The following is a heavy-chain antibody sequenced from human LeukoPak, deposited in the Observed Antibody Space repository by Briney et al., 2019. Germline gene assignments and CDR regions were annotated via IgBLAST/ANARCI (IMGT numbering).Heavy chain of an antibody. CDR2: INSRSTHT. CDR1: GFTFRSDA. D-gene: IGHD1-26*01. V-gene: IGHV3-21*01. J-gene: IGHJ4*02. Sequence: GGSLRLSCAGSGFTFRSDAMNWVRQAPGKGLEWVSSINSRSTHTAYADSVKGRFTISRDNGNNSLFLQMNSLGVDDTAIYFCARGGGSYSYWGQGARVTVSS. CDR3: ARGGGSYSY.